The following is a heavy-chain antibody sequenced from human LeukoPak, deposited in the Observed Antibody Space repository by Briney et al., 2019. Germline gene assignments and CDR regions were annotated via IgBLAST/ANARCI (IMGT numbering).Heavy chain of an antibody. CDR3: AKAVSKVRGKVADY. Sequence: GGSLRLSCAASGFTFSSYGMHWVRQAPGKGLEWVAFIRYDGSNKYYADSVKGRFTISRDNSKNTLYLQMNSLRAEDTAVYYCAKAVSKVRGKVADYWGQGTLVTVSS. CDR2: IRYDGSNK. V-gene: IGHV3-30*02. CDR1: GFTFSSYG. D-gene: IGHD3-10*01. J-gene: IGHJ4*02.